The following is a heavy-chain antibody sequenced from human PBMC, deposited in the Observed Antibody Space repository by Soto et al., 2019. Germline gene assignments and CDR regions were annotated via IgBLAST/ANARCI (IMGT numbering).Heavy chain of an antibody. CDR2: IWYDGSNK. CDR1: GFTFSSYG. CDR3: ARDLGMDYYYYGMDV. J-gene: IGHJ6*02. V-gene: IGHV3-33*01. Sequence: GGSLRLSCAASGFTFSSYGMHWVRQAPGKGLEWVAVIWYDGSNKYYADSVKGRFTISRDNSKNTLYLQMNSLRAEDTAVYYCARDLGMDYYYYGMDVWGQGTTVTVSS. D-gene: IGHD7-27*01.